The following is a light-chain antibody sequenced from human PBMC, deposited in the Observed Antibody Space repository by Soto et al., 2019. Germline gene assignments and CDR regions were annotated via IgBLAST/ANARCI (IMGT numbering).Light chain of an antibody. CDR2: GAS. V-gene: IGKV3-20*01. J-gene: IGKJ3*01. CDR1: QSVSNNY. Sequence: EIVLTQSPGTLSLSPGERATLSCRASQSVSNNYLAWYQQKPGQAPRLLIYGASSRATGIPDRFSGSGSGTEFTLTISRLEPEDFEVYYCKQYGSSPFSFGPGTKVDIK. CDR3: KQYGSSPFS.